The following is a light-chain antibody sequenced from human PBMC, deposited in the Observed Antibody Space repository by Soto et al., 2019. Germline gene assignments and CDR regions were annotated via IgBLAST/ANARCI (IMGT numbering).Light chain of an antibody. V-gene: IGKV3-11*01. J-gene: IGKJ1*01. Sequence: EIVLKQSPATLSLSTGERATLSCRASQSVSSYLAWYQQKPGQAPRLLIYDASNRATGIPARFSGSGSGTDFTLTISSLEPEDFAVYYCQQRSNWPTFGQGTKVDIK. CDR3: QQRSNWPT. CDR1: QSVSSY. CDR2: DAS.